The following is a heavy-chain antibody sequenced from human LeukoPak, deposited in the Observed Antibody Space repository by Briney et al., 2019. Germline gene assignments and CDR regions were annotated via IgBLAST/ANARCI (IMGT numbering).Heavy chain of an antibody. CDR1: GFTFSSYA. CDR2: ISGSGGST. D-gene: IGHD3-22*01. CDR3: AKDGSGYSEYYFDY. Sequence: GGSLRLSCAASGFTFSSYAMSWVRQAPGKGLEWVSAISGSGGSTYYADSVKGRFTISRDNSRNTLYLQMNSLRAEDTAVYYCAKDGSGYSEYYFDYWGQGALVTVSS. J-gene: IGHJ4*02. V-gene: IGHV3-23*01.